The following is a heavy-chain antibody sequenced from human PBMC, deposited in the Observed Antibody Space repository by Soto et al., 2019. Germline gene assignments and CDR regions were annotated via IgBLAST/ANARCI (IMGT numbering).Heavy chain of an antibody. CDR3: AKHIVVVVAAPPGVDY. V-gene: IGHV3-23*01. CDR1: GFIFSSYA. D-gene: IGHD2-15*01. J-gene: IGHJ4*02. CDR2: ISGSGGST. Sequence: PGGSLRLSCAASGFIFSSYAMSWVRQAPGKGLEWVSAISGSGGSTYYADSVKGRFTISRDNSKNTLYLQMNSLRAEDTAVYYCAKHIVVVVAAPPGVDYWGQGTLVTVSS.